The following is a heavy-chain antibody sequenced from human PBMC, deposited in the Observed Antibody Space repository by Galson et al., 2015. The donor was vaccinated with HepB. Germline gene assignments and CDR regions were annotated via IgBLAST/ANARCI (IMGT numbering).Heavy chain of an antibody. V-gene: IGHV1-18*01. CDR3: ARASARFTILFGGANWFDP. CDR2: ISGYNGIT. D-gene: IGHD3-16*01. CDR1: GYNFQDYG. Sequence: SCKASGYNFQDYGISWVRQAPRQGLEWVGWISGYNGITKYAQKFQDRVILTTDAQTTTAYMELRSLRSDDTAVYFCARASARFTILFGGANWFDPWGQGTLVTVSS. J-gene: IGHJ5*02.